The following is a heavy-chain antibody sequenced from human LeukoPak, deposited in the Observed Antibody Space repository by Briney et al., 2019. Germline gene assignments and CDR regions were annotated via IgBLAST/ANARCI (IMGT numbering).Heavy chain of an antibody. CDR2: IYSGGDI. CDR1: GFTFDDYA. CDR3: ARLLWGTWYFDL. V-gene: IGHV3-53*01. D-gene: IGHD7-27*01. J-gene: IGHJ2*01. Sequence: PGGSLRLSCAASGFTFDDYAMHWVRQAPGKGLEWVSVIYSGGDIYYADSVKGRFTISRDNSKNTLYLQMSSLRVEDTAVYYCARLLWGTWYFDLWGRGTLVTVSS.